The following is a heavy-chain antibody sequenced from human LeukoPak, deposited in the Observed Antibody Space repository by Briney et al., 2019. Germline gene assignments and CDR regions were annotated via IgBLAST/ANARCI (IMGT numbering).Heavy chain of an antibody. CDR1: GASITSYF. CDR3: VGTHGYSYRFGDY. J-gene: IGHJ4*02. D-gene: IGHD5-18*01. V-gene: IGHV4-59*01. CDR2: ISYNGRA. Sequence: SETLSLTCTVSGASITSYFWTWIRQSPGRGLEWIGYISYNGRAYYSPSLKGRLAMSIDTSKKQFSLNVTSVTAADTALYYCVGTHGYSYRFGDYWGQGVLVTVSS.